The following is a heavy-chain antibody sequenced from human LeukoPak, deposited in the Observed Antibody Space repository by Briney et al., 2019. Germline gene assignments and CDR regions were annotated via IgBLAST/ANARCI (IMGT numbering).Heavy chain of an antibody. CDR1: GGSISSYY. CDR2: IYYSGST. J-gene: IGHJ2*01. CDR3: ARGTVAVDWYFDL. Sequence: PSETLSLTCTVSGGSISSYYWSWIRQPPGKGLEWIGYIYYSGSTNYNPSLKSRVTISVDTSKNQFSLKLSSVTAADTAVYYCARGTVAVDWYFDLWGRGTLVTVSS. V-gene: IGHV4-59*01. D-gene: IGHD6-19*01.